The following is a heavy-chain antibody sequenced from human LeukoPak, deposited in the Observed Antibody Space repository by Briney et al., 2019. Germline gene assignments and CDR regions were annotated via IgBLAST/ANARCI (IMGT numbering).Heavy chain of an antibody. CDR1: GFTASSNY. D-gene: IGHD6-13*01. Sequence: GSLRLSCAASGFTASSNYMSWVRHPPGKGLEGIGEINHSGSTNYNPSLKGRVTISVDTSKNQFSLKLSSVTAADTAVYYCARTKRGAAAGMRYYYYGMDVGGQGTTATVSS. CDR3: ARTKRGAAAGMRYYYYGMDV. CDR2: INHSGST. V-gene: IGHV4-34*01. J-gene: IGHJ6*02.